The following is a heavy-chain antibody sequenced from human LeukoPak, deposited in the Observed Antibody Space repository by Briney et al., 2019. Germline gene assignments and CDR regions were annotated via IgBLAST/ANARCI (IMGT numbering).Heavy chain of an antibody. V-gene: IGHV1-2*02. CDR1: GYTFTGYY. CDR3: ARDQMINYYDSSGFDY. J-gene: IGHJ4*02. Sequence: ASVKISCNAAGYTFTGYYMHWVRQAPGQGLERMGWINPNSGGTNYAQKFQGRVTMTRDTSISTAYMELSRLRSDDTAVYYCARDQMINYYDSSGFDYWGQGTLVTVSS. CDR2: INPNSGGT. D-gene: IGHD3-22*01.